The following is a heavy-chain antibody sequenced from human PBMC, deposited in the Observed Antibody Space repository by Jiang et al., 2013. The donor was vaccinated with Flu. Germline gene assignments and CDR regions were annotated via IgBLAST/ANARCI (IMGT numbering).Heavy chain of an antibody. Sequence: GGSLRLSCAASGFTFSSYSMNWVRQAPGKGLEWVSSISSSSSYIYYADSVKGRFTISRDNAKNSLYLQMNSLRAEDTAVYYCARDFVASVAVADAFDYWGQGTLVTVSS. CDR3: ARDFVASVAVADAFDY. CDR2: ISSSSSYI. V-gene: IGHV3-21*01. D-gene: IGHD6-19*01. CDR1: GFTFSSYS. J-gene: IGHJ4*02.